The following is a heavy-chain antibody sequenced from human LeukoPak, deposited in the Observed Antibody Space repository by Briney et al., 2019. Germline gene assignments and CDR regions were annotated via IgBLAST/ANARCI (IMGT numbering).Heavy chain of an antibody. D-gene: IGHD6-13*01. V-gene: IGHV4-59*01. J-gene: IGHJ5*02. Sequence: PSETLSLTCTVSGGSISSYYWSLIRQPPGKGLEWIGYIYYSGSTNYNPSLKSRVTISVDTSKNQFSLKLSSVTAADTAVYYCARDLGSSWSSNWFDPWGQGTLVTVSS. CDR1: GGSISSYY. CDR3: ARDLGSSWSSNWFDP. CDR2: IYYSGST.